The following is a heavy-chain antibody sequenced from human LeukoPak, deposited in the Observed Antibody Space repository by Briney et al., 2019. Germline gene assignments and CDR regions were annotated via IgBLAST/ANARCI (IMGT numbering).Heavy chain of an antibody. V-gene: IGHV4-34*01. CDR2: INHSGST. J-gene: IGHJ4*02. Sequence: SETLSLTCAVYGGSFSGYYWSWIRQPPGKGLGWIGEINHSGSTNYNPSLKSRVTISVDTSKNQFSLKLSSVTAADTAVCYCARRRVAPYYFDYWGQGTLVTVSS. CDR3: ARRRVAPYYFDY. D-gene: IGHD2-15*01. CDR1: GGSFSGYY.